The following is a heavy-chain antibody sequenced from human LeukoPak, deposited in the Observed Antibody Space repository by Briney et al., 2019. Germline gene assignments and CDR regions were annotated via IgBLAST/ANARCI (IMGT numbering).Heavy chain of an antibody. V-gene: IGHV4-34*01. CDR1: GGSFSGYY. CDR2: INHSGST. Sequence: SETLSLTCAVYGGSFSGYYWSWIRQPPGKGLEWIWEINHSGSTNYNPSLKGRVTISVDTSKNQFSLKLSSVTAADTAVYYCASLVVVVPAAMSALSYYYGMDVWGQGTTVTVSS. CDR3: ASLVVVVPAAMSALSYYYGMDV. J-gene: IGHJ6*02. D-gene: IGHD2-2*01.